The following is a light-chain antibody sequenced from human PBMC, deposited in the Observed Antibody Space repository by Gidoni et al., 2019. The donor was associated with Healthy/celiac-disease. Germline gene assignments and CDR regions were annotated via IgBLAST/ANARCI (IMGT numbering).Light chain of an antibody. CDR3: QRASSFPP. J-gene: IGKJ4*01. CDR2: AAS. CDR1: QGISRW. Sequence: DIQMTQSPSSLSALVGDRATIACRASQGISRWLTWYQQRPGQAPTLLIYAASSLRSGVPSRCSGSGSGTDFTLTISRLQPDDFTTYYCQRASSFPPFGRXTKVEIK. V-gene: IGKV1-12*01.